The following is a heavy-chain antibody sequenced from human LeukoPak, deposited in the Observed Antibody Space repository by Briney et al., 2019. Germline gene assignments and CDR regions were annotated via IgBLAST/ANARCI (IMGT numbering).Heavy chain of an antibody. J-gene: IGHJ6*02. CDR3: ARSDAVAGTGYGMDV. CDR1: GGSISSYY. V-gene: IGHV4-59*01. D-gene: IGHD6-19*01. Sequence: PSETLSLTCTVSGGSISSYYWSWIRQPPGKGLEWIGYIYYSGSTEYNPSLESRVTISVDTSKNQFSLKLSSVTAADTAVYYCARSDAVAGTGYGMDVWGQGTTVTVSS. CDR2: IYYSGST.